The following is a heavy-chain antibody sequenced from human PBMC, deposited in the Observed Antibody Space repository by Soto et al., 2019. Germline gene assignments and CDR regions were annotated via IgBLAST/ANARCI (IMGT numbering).Heavy chain of an antibody. CDR3: ARVTQAVAADY. J-gene: IGHJ4*02. Sequence: QVQLVESGGGVVQPGRSLRLSCAASGLTLSNYAMHWVRQAPGKGLEWVAVISYDGSNRYYADSAKGRFTISRDNSKNTLYLQMNSLRAEDTAVYYCARVTQAVAADYWGQGTLVTVSS. CDR2: ISYDGSNR. V-gene: IGHV3-30-3*01. D-gene: IGHD6-19*01. CDR1: GLTLSNYA.